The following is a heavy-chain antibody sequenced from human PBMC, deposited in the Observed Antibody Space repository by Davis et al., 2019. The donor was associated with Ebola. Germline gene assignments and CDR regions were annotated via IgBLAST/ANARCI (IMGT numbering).Heavy chain of an antibody. CDR1: GFTFSRYG. V-gene: IGHV3-33*05. CDR3: AHFGISGGAFDI. J-gene: IGHJ3*02. CDR2: ISFDGSNK. D-gene: IGHD3-3*02. Sequence: PGGSLRLSCAASGFTFSRYGMHWVRQAPGKGLEWVALISFDGSNKYYADPVKGRFTISRDNSKNTLYLQMNSLRAEDTALYYCAHFGISGGAFDIWGRGTMVTVSS.